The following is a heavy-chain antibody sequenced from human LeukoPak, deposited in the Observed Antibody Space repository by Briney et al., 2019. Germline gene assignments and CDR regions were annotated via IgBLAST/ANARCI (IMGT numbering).Heavy chain of an antibody. D-gene: IGHD6-19*01. CDR1: GYSISSGYY. J-gene: IGHJ5*02. CDR2: IYHSGST. CDR3: ARQVRNSSAGGNWFDP. Sequence: SETLSLTCAVSGYSISSGYYWGWIRQPPGKGLEWIGSIYHSGSTYYNPSLKSRVTISVDTSKNQLSLKLSSVTAADTAVYYCARQVRNSSAGGNWFDPWGQGTLVTVSS. V-gene: IGHV4-38-2*01.